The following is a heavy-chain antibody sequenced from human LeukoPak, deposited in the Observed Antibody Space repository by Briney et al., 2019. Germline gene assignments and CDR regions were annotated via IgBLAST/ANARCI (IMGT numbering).Heavy chain of an antibody. V-gene: IGHV3-9*01. J-gene: IGHJ4*02. CDR3: AKDKSSSWYLGFDY. CDR2: ISWNSGSI. Sequence: PGGSLRLSCAASGFTFDDYAIHWVRQAPGKGLEWVSGISWNSGSIGYADSVKGRFTISRDNAKNSLYLQMNSLRAEDTALYYCAKDKSSSWYLGFDYWGQGTLVTVSS. D-gene: IGHD6-13*01. CDR1: GFTFDDYA.